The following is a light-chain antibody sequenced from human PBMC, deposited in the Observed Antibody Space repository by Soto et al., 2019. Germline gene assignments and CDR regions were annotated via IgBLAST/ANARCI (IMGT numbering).Light chain of an antibody. J-gene: IGKJ2*01. CDR1: QSISSY. V-gene: IGKV1-39*01. CDR3: LQTDSVPYT. CDR2: FAS. Sequence: DIQMTQSPSSLSASVGDRVNVTCRASQSISSYLNWYQLKPGRPPKLLIYFASSLQAGVPSRFSGAGSETDFTLTITDLQPEDFTSYFCLQTDSVPYTFGQGT.